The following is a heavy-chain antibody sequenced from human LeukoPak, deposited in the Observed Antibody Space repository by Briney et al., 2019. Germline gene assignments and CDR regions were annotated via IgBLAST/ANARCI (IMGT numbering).Heavy chain of an antibody. J-gene: IGHJ4*02. CDR1: GFTFSSYG. D-gene: IGHD4-17*01. CDR3: AKARDGDPDY. Sequence: GGSLRLSCAASGFTFSSYGMHWVRQAPGKGLEWVAVISYDGSNKYYADSVKGRFTISGDNSKNTLYLQMNSLRAEDTAVYYCAKARDGDPDYWGQGTLVTVSS. CDR2: ISYDGSNK. V-gene: IGHV3-30*18.